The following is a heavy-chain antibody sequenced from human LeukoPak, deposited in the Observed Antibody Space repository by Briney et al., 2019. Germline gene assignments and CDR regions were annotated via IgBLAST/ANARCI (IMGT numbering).Heavy chain of an antibody. Sequence: GGSLRLSCAASGFTVSSNYMSWVRQAPGNGLGWVSVIYSDASTYYADSVKGRFTISRDNSKNTLYLQMNSLSAQDTAVYYCAKGSRGYDILTGYYPPGWYFDLWGRGTLVTVSS. CDR2: IYSDAST. CDR3: AKGSRGYDILTGYYPPGWYFDL. J-gene: IGHJ2*01. V-gene: IGHV3-66*01. D-gene: IGHD3-9*01. CDR1: GFTVSSNY.